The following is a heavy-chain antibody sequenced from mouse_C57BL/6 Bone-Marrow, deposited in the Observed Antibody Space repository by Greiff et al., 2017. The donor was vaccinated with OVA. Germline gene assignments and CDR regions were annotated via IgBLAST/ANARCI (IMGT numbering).Heavy chain of an antibody. CDR2: ISDGGSYT. J-gene: IGHJ3*01. CDR3: AREGYDGYAWFAY. D-gene: IGHD2-3*01. CDR1: GFTFSSYA. V-gene: IGHV5-4*01. Sequence: EVQRVESGGGLVKPGGSLKLSCAASGFTFSSYAMSWVRQTPEKRLEWVATISDGGSYTYYPDNVTGRFTISRDNAKNNLYLQMSHLKSEDTAMYYCAREGYDGYAWFAYWGQGTLVTVSA.